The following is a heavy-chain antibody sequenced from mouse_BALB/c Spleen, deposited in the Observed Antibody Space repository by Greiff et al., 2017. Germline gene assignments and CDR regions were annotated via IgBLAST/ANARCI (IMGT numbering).Heavy chain of an antibody. V-gene: IGHV1-14*01. CDR1: GYTFTSYV. CDR2: INPYNDGT. J-gene: IGHJ4*01. CDR3: ARSVGYYAMDY. Sequence: VQLQQSGPELVKPGASVKMSCKASGYTFTSYVMHWVKQKPGQGLEWIGYINPYNDGTKYNEKFKGKATLTSDKSSSTAYMELSSLTSEDSAVYYCARSVGYYAMDYWGQGTSVTVSS.